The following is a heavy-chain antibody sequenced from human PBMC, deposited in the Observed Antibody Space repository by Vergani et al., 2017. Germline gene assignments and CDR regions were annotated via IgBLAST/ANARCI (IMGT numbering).Heavy chain of an antibody. CDR2: INHSGST. V-gene: IGHV4-34*01. J-gene: IGHJ6*03. CDR1: GGSFSGYY. Sequence: QVQLQQWGAGLLKPSETLSLTCAGYGGSFSGYYWSWIRQPPGKGLECIGEINHSGSTNYNPSLKRRVTISVDTSKHQFSLKLSSVTAADTAVYYCARRSYLWFGEYYYMDVLGKGTTVTVSS. CDR3: ARRSYLWFGEYYYMDV. D-gene: IGHD3-10*01.